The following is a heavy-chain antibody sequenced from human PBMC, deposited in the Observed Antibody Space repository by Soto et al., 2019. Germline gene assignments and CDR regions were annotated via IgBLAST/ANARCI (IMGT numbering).Heavy chain of an antibody. Sequence: ASVKVSCKASGYTFTGYYMHWVRQAPGQGLEWMGWINPNSGGTNYAQKFQGWVTMTRDTSISTAYMELSRLRSDDTAVYYCARDIAADHDAFDIWGQGTMVTVSS. J-gene: IGHJ3*02. D-gene: IGHD6-13*01. CDR2: INPNSGGT. V-gene: IGHV1-2*04. CDR3: ARDIAADHDAFDI. CDR1: GYTFTGYY.